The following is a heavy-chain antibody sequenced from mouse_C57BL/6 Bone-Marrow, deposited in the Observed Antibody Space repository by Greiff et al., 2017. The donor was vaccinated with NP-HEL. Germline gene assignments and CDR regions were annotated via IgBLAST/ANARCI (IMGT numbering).Heavy chain of an antibody. J-gene: IGHJ1*03. CDR2: IWRDGGN. V-gene: IGHV2-5*01. CDR3: AKTGDYDGVWYFDV. D-gene: IGHD2-4*01. CDR1: GFSLTTYG. Sequence: QVQLKQSGPGLVQPSQSLSMTCTVSGFSLTTYGVHWVRQSPGKGLEWLGVIWRDGGNDYNAAFMSRLSITKDNPKNQVFFKMNRQHADETAIYYGAKTGDYDGVWYFDVWGTGTTVTVSS.